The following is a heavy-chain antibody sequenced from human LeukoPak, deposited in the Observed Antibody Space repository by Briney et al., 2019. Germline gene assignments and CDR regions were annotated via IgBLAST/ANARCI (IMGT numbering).Heavy chain of an antibody. Sequence: SSETLSLTCAGYGGSFSGYYWSWIRQPPGKGLEWIGEINHSGSTNYNPSLKSRVTISVDTSKNQFSLKLSSVTAADTAVYYCARGRRLGVPAAMALRAFDYWGQGTLVTVSS. CDR3: ARGRRLGVPAAMALRAFDY. J-gene: IGHJ4*02. CDR1: GGSFSGYY. CDR2: INHSGST. D-gene: IGHD2-2*01. V-gene: IGHV4-34*01.